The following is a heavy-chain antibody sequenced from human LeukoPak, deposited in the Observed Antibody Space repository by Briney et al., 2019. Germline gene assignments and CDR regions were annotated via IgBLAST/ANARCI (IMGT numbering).Heavy chain of an antibody. CDR1: GFTFSTYS. CDR2: ISSSSSTI. D-gene: IGHD4-17*01. CDR3: ASMTTNAFDI. J-gene: IGHJ3*02. V-gene: IGHV3-48*02. Sequence: PGGSLILSCAASGFTFSTYSMNWVRQAPGKGLEWVSYISSSSSTIFYADSVKGRFTISRDNAKNSLYLQMNSLRDEDTAVYYCASMTTNAFDIWGQGTMVTVSS.